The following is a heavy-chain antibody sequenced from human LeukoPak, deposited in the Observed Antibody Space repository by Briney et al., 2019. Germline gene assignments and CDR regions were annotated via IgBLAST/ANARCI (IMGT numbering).Heavy chain of an antibody. V-gene: IGHV1-18*01. CDR1: GYTFTSYG. CDR3: ARAIAAAGRFDP. J-gene: IGHJ5*02. CDR2: ISAYNGNT. Sequence: ASVTVSCKASGYTFTSYGISWVRQAPGQGLEWMGWISAYNGNTNYAQKLQGRVTMTTGTSTSTAYMELRSLRSDDTAAYYCARAIAAAGRFDPWGQGTLVTVSS. D-gene: IGHD6-13*01.